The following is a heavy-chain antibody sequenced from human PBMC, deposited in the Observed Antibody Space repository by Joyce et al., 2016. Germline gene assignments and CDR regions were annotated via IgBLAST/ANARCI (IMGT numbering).Heavy chain of an antibody. Sequence: QVQLVESGGGVAQPGRSLRLSCAASGFTFNRYAMQWVRQHPGTGLEWVAVIAPDGRKKFYADSVKDRFINSRDNSNKMVFVQMNSLGVEDTGVYYCARSPSNSWHTFDSWGQGTLVSVSS. V-gene: IGHV3-30*04. CDR2: IAPDGRKK. CDR1: GFTFNRYA. J-gene: IGHJ4*02. CDR3: ARSPSNSWHTFDS. D-gene: IGHD2-2*01.